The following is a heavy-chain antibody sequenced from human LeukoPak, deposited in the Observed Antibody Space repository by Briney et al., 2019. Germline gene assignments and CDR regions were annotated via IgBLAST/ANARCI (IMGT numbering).Heavy chain of an antibody. CDR2: IRYDGSNK. Sequence: GGSLRLTCTASGFTFSSYGMHWVRQAPGKGLEWVAFIRYDGSNKYYADSVKGRFTISGDNSKNTLYLQMNSLRAEDTAVYYCAKMDSYYYDSSGYSIGGRHYYYYMDVWGKGTTVTVSS. CDR3: AKMDSYYYDSSGYSIGGRHYYYYMDV. D-gene: IGHD3-22*01. V-gene: IGHV3-30*02. J-gene: IGHJ6*03. CDR1: GFTFSSYG.